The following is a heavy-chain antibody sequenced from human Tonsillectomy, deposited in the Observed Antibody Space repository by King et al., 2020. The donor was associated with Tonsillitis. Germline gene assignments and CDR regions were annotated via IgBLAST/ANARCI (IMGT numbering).Heavy chain of an antibody. V-gene: IGHV3-23*04. CDR3: AKSHATRSPEMATSTARGFHP. D-gene: IGHD5-24*01. CDR2: INGSGGST. Sequence: VQLVESGGGLVQPGGSLRLSCAASGFTFTSYSMSWVRQAPGKVLEWVSAINGSGGSTYYADSVKGRFTISRDNSKNTLYLQMNSLRAEDTAVYYCAKSHATRSPEMATSTARGFHPWGQGTLVTVSS. CDR1: GFTFTSYS. J-gene: IGHJ5*02.